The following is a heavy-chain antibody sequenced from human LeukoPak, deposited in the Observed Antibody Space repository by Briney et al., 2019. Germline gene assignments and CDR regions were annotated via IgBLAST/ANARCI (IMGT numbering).Heavy chain of an antibody. D-gene: IGHD4-17*01. CDR2: LSGSGDTT. CDR3: AKKATVTTNYFDY. Sequence: GGPLGLSCTASGFTFSSYAMGWVRQAPGKGLEWVPSLSGSGDTTYYADSVKGRFTISRDNSKNTLYLQLNSLRAEDTAVYYCAKKATVTTNYFDYWGQGTLVTVSS. J-gene: IGHJ4*02. CDR1: GFTFSSYA. V-gene: IGHV3-23*01.